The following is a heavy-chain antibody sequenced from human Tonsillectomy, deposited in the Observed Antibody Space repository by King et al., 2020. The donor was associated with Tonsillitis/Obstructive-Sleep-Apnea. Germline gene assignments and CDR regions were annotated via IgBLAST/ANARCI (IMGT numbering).Heavy chain of an antibody. CDR3: AKDDLLGELSPSSPLVASLDY. D-gene: IGHD3-10*01. CDR1: GFTFSSYG. Sequence: QLVQSGGGVVQPGRSLRLSCAASGFTFSSYGMHWVRQAPGKGLEWVAVISYDGSNKNYADSWKGRFTISRDNSKTTLYLQMNSLRAEDTAVYYCAKDDLLGELSPSSPLVASLDYWGQGTLVTVSS. V-gene: IGHV3-30*18. CDR2: ISYDGSNK. J-gene: IGHJ4*02.